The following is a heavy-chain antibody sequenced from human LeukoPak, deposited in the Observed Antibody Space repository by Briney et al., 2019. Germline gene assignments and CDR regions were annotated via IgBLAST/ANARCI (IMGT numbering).Heavy chain of an antibody. Sequence: GGSLRLSCAASGFAFSSQAMGWVRQAPGKGLEWVSVINDSGSITYYADSVKGRFTISRDNSKNTLFLQMNSLRVEDTAVYYWAKDARRTSGWYFFDYWGQGTLVTVSS. V-gene: IGHV3-23*01. D-gene: IGHD6-19*01. CDR3: AKDARRTSGWYFFDY. CDR1: GFAFSSQA. CDR2: INDSGSIT. J-gene: IGHJ4*02.